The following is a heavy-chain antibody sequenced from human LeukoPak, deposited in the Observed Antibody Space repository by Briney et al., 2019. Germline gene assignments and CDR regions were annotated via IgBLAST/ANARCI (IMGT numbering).Heavy chain of an antibody. V-gene: IGHV3-7*01. Sequence: QSGGSLRLSCAASGFAFSSSWMSWVRQAPGEGLEWVANIKQDGREKNYVESVKGRFTISRDNAKNSVYLQMDRRRAEDTAVYYWARIVPAAIVVSWCEPWGRRTLVSVFS. CDR3: ARIVPAAIVVSWCEP. CDR2: IKQDGREK. D-gene: IGHD2-2*02. J-gene: IGHJ5*02. CDR1: GFAFSSSW.